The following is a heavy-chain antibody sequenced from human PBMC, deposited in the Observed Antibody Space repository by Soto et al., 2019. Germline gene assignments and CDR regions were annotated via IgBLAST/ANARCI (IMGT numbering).Heavy chain of an antibody. V-gene: IGHV3-73*01. Sequence: GESLKISCAASGFTFSGSAMHWVRQASGKGLEWVGRIRSKANSYATAYAASVKGRFTISRDDSKNTAYLQMNSLKTEDTAVYYCTRNGDSNYTPLYYYYMDVWGKGTTVTVSS. D-gene: IGHD4-4*01. CDR3: TRNGDSNYTPLYYYYMDV. CDR1: GFTFSGSA. CDR2: IRSKANSYAT. J-gene: IGHJ6*03.